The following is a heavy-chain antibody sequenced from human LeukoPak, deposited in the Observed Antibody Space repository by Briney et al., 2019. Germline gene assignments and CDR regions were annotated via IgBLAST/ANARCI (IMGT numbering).Heavy chain of an antibody. CDR3: ARWDSSGYFNWFDP. D-gene: IGHD3-22*01. V-gene: IGHV3-48*01. CDR1: GFTFSSYS. CDR2: ISSSSSTI. Sequence: GGSLRLSCAASGFTFSSYSMNWVRQAPGKGLEWVSYISSSSSTIYYADSVKGRFTISRDNAKNSLYLQMNSLRAEDTAVYYCARWDSSGYFNWFDPWGQGTLVTVSS. J-gene: IGHJ5*02.